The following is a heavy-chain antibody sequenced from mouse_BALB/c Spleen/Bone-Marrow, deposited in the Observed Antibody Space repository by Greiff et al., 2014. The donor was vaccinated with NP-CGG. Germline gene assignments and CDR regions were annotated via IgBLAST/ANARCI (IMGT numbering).Heavy chain of an antibody. J-gene: IGHJ4*01. CDR1: GYTFTSYV. Sequence: VKMSCKASGYTFTSYVMHWVKPTPGQGLAWIGYINPYTGGTKNNAKFKGMSTLTSDNSSSNAYRELSSLTYEDAAGCYCARRVYAMDDWGQGPSVTVSS. V-gene: IGHV1-14*01. CDR2: INPYTGGT. CDR3: ARRVYAMDD.